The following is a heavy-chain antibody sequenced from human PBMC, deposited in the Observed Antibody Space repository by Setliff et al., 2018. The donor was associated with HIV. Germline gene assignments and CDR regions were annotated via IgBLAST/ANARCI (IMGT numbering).Heavy chain of an antibody. V-gene: IGHV4-34*01. CDR3: ARDTLGYCSGGSCYSPGAFDI. CDR1: GESFSGYY. J-gene: IGHJ3*02. Sequence: SETLSLTCAVYGESFSGYYWSWIRQPPGKGLEWIGEINHSGSVNYNPSLKSRVTISVDTSKNQFSLKLSSVTAADTAVYYCARDTLGYCSGGSCYSPGAFDIWGQGTMVTVSS. D-gene: IGHD2-15*01. CDR2: INHSGSV.